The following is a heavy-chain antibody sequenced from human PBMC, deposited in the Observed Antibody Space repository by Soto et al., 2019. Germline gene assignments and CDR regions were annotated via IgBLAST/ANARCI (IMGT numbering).Heavy chain of an antibody. CDR2: IYSGGST. Sequence: GGSLRLSCAASGFTVSSNYMSWVRQAPGKGLEWVSVIYSGGSTYYADSVKGRFTISRDNSKNTLYLQMNSLRAEDTAVYYCATWVGDFWSGYYYFDYWGQGTLVTVSS. CDR3: ATWVGDFWSGYYYFDY. D-gene: IGHD3-3*01. J-gene: IGHJ4*02. V-gene: IGHV3-66*01. CDR1: GFTVSSNY.